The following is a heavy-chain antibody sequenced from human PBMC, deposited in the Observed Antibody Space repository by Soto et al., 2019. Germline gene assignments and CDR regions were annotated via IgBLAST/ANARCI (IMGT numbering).Heavy chain of an antibody. CDR3: ARAYSSGWVAYHYGMDV. D-gene: IGHD6-19*01. V-gene: IGHV1-69*12. J-gene: IGHJ6*02. Sequence: QVQLVQSGAEVRKPGSSVRVSCKASGDTFSNYGISWVRQAPGQGLEWMGGIIPMFGTANQAQKFQGRVTITAEESTSTADMELRSLRYEDTAVYYCARAYSSGWVAYHYGMDVWGQGTTVTVSS. CDR1: GDTFSNYG. CDR2: IIPMFGTA.